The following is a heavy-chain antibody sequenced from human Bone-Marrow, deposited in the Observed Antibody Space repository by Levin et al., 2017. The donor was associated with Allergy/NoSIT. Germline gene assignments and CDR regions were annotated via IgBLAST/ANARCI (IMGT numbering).Heavy chain of an antibody. CDR2: IKRDGSEI. CDR1: GFNLSTYW. V-gene: IGHV3-7*01. CDR3: VTGWAADH. Sequence: GGSLRLSCVASGFNLSTYWMSWVRHSPGKGMESVANIKRDGSEINYVGSVKGRFTISRDNAKNSVSLQMKSLRGEDTAVYYCVTGWAADHWGQGALVTVSS. D-gene: IGHD6-13*01. J-gene: IGHJ4*02.